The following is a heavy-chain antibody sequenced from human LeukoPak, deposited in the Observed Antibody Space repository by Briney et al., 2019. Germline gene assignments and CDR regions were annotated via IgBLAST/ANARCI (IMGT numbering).Heavy chain of an antibody. V-gene: IGHV3-48*03. D-gene: IGHD3-22*01. Sequence: PGGSLRLSCAASGFTFSSYEMNWFRQAPGKGLEWVSYISSSGSTIYYADSVKGRFTISRDNAKNSLYLQMNSLRAEDTAVYYCARAFSSSGYKLGADYWGQGTLVTVSS. CDR3: ARAFSSSGYKLGADY. CDR2: ISSSGSTI. CDR1: GFTFSSYE. J-gene: IGHJ4*02.